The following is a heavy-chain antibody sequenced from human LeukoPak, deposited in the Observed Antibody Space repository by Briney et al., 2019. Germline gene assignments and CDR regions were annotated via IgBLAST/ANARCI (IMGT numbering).Heavy chain of an antibody. Sequence: PGGSLRLSCAASGFTFSSYWMSWVRQAPGKGLEWVANIKQDGSEKYYMDSVKGRFTISRDNAKNSLYLQMNSLRAEDTAVYYCARDSPESMVRGVRYYYYGMDVWGKGTTVTVSS. V-gene: IGHV3-7*03. CDR1: GFTFSSYW. D-gene: IGHD3-10*01. J-gene: IGHJ6*04. CDR2: IKQDGSEK. CDR3: ARDSPESMVRGVRYYYYGMDV.